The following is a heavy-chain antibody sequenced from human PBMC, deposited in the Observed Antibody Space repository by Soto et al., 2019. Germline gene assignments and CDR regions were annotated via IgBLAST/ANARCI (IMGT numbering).Heavy chain of an antibody. CDR3: ARQMYCSGGSCYFGYYGMDV. CDR1: GYSFTSYW. V-gene: IGHV5-51*01. Sequence: PGESLKISCKGSGYSFTSYWIGWVRQMPGKGLEWMGIIYPGDSDTRYSPSLQGQVTISADKSISTAYLQWSSLKASDTAMYYCARQMYCSGGSCYFGYYGMDVWGQGTTVTVSS. D-gene: IGHD2-15*01. J-gene: IGHJ6*02. CDR2: IYPGDSDT.